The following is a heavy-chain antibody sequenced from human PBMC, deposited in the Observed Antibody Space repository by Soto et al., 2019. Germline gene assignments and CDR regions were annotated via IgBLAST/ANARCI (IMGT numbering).Heavy chain of an antibody. Sequence: PVGALRLSCAAPGFTFSSSAMSWVRQAPGKGLEWVSAISGSGGSTYYADSVKGRFTISRDNSKNTLYLQMNSLRAEDTAVYYCAKEGRQWLVLNLDYWGQGTLVTVSS. CDR1: GFTFSSSA. CDR2: ISGSGGST. J-gene: IGHJ4*02. D-gene: IGHD6-19*01. CDR3: AKEGRQWLVLNLDY. V-gene: IGHV3-23*01.